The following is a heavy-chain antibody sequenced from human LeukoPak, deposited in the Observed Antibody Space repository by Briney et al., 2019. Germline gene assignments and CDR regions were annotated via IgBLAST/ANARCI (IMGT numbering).Heavy chain of an antibody. J-gene: IGHJ4*02. D-gene: IGHD1-1*01. CDR1: GFTFSSYA. V-gene: IGHV3-23*01. Sequence: GGSLRLSCAASGFTFSSYAMGWVRQPPGKGLEWVSTIRSNGGTTYNADSVKGRFTISRDNSKNTLYLQLNSLRVEDTAIYYCAKGQELDDGVFDSWGQGTLVTVSS. CDR3: AKGQELDDGVFDS. CDR2: IRSNGGTT.